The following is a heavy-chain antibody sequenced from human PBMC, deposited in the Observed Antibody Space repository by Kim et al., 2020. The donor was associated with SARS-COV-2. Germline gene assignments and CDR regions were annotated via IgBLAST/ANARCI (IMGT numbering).Heavy chain of an antibody. CDR3: ARDWEGSGYLPFYY. CDR2: ISAYNGST. V-gene: IGHV1-18*01. D-gene: IGHD3-22*01. Sequence: ASVKVSCKASGYTFTSYGISWVRQAPGQGLEWMGWISAYNGSTNYAQKLQGRVTMTTDTSTSTAYMELRSLRSDDTAVYYCARDWEGSGYLPFYYWGQGTLVTVSS. CDR1: GYTFTSYG. J-gene: IGHJ4*02.